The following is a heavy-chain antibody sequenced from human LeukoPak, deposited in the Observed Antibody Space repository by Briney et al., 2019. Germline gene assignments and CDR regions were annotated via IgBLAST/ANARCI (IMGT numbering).Heavy chain of an antibody. V-gene: IGHV4-34*01. CDR1: GGSFSGYY. J-gene: IGHJ5*02. CDR3: ARLSGWFDP. D-gene: IGHD3-16*02. Sequence: SETLSLTCAVYGGSFSGYYWSWIRQPPGKGLEWIGEINHSGSTNYNPSLKSRVTISVDTSKNQFSLKLSSVTAADTAVYYCARLSGWFDPWGQGTLVTVSS. CDR2: INHSGST.